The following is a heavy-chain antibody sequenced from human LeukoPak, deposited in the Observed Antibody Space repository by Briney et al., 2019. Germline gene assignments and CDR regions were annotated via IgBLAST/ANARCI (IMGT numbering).Heavy chain of an antibody. Sequence: GESLRISCKGSGYSFTSYWIGWVRQMPGKGLEWMGIIYPGDSDTRYSPSFQGQVTISADKSISTAYLQWSSLKASDTAMYYCARHRGWYSSDDAFDIWGQGTMVTVSS. V-gene: IGHV5-51*01. J-gene: IGHJ3*02. D-gene: IGHD6-19*01. CDR2: IYPGDSDT. CDR3: ARHRGWYSSDDAFDI. CDR1: GYSFTSYW.